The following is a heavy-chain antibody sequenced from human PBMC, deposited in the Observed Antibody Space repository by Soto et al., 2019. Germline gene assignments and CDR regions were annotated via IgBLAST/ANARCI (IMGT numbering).Heavy chain of an antibody. J-gene: IGHJ4*02. CDR2: IDASGGST. V-gene: IGHV3-23*01. Sequence: EVQLLESGGGLVQRGGSLRVSCVASGFSFSRSPLSWVRQAPGKGLEWVSFIDASGGSTYYADSVRGRFTISRDNSMNTLYLEMTNLRVDDTAVYFCTKRTDTGVYDYWGQGTLVTVSS. CDR1: GFSFSRSP. D-gene: IGHD1-1*01. CDR3: TKRTDTGVYDY.